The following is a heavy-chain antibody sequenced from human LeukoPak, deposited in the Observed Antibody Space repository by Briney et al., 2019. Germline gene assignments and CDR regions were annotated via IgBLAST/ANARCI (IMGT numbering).Heavy chain of an antibody. D-gene: IGHD2-2*01. CDR1: GFTVSRNY. CDR2: IYSGGDT. V-gene: IGHV3-53*01. J-gene: IGHJ4*02. Sequence: PGGSLRLSCAASGFTVSRNYMSWVRQAPGKGLEWVSVIYSGGDTYYADSVKGRFTISRDISKNTLYLQINSLRAEDTAFYYCARSPPASPFDYCGQGTLVTVSS. CDR3: ARSPPASPFDY.